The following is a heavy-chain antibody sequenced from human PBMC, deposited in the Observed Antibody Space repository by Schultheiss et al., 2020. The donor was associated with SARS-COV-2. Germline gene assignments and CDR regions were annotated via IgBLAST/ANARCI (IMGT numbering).Heavy chain of an antibody. CDR2: ISYDGSNK. CDR3: ARGLLSMILSNWFDP. V-gene: IGHV3-30*07. CDR1: GFTFSSYA. Sequence: GESLKISCAASGFTFSSYAMHWVRQAPGKGLEWVAVISYDGSNKYYADSVKGRFTISRDNAKNSLYLQMNSLRAEDTAVYYCARGLLSMILSNWFDPWGQGTLVTVSS. J-gene: IGHJ5*02. D-gene: IGHD2/OR15-2a*01.